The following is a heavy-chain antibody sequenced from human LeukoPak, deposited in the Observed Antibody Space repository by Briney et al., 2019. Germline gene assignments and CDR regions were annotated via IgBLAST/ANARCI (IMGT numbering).Heavy chain of an antibody. J-gene: IGHJ4*02. Sequence: GGSLRLSCAASGFIVSRNYMSWVRQAPGKGLEWVSVIYDGNTYYADSVKGRFTILRDNSKNTLYLQMNSLRAEDTAIYYCAGFVRGLPHWGQGALVTVSS. CDR3: AGFVRGLPH. CDR2: IYDGNT. V-gene: IGHV3-53*01. D-gene: IGHD3-10*01. CDR1: GFIVSRNY.